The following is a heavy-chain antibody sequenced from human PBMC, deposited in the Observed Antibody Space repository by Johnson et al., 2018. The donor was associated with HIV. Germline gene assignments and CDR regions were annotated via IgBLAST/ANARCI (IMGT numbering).Heavy chain of an antibody. CDR1: GFTFSNYW. D-gene: IGHD1-26*01. J-gene: IGHJ3*02. CDR2: IKEDGSAK. CDR3: AKDMGIVGATHDAFDI. Sequence: VQLVESGGGLVQPGGSLRLSCTASGFTFSNYWMSWVRQAPGKGLEWVANIKEDGSAKYYVDSVKGRFTISRDNAKNSVYLRMNSLRVDDTAMYYCAKDMGIVGATHDAFDIWGQGTMVTVSS. V-gene: IGHV3-7*01.